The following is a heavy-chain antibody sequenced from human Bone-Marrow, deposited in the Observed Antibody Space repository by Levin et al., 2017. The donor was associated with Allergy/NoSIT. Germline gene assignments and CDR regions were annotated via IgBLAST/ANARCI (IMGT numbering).Heavy chain of an antibody. CDR2: TNEDGSIK. V-gene: IGHV3-74*01. D-gene: IGHD4/OR15-4a*01. J-gene: IGHJ4*02. CDR1: GFTFSRYW. CDR3: SRDLVGADDY. Sequence: LSLTCAASGFTFSRYWMHWVRQAPGKGLEWVSRTNEDGSIKTYADSVKDRFSISRDNVKNTLYLHMNSLRAEDTAVYYCSRDLVGADDYWGQGTLVTVSS.